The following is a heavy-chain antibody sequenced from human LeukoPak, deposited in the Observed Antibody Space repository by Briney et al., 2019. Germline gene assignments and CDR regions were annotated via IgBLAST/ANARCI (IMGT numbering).Heavy chain of an antibody. CDR1: GDSISSSPYY. D-gene: IGHD3-16*02. V-gene: IGHV4-39*07. CDR3: ARDALSSFDY. J-gene: IGHJ4*02. Sequence: SETLSLTCTVSGDSISSSPYYWGWIRQPPGKGLEWIGGIHYSGSTYYNPSLKTRVSISVDTSKNQFSLKLSSVTAADTAVYYCARDALSSFDYWGQGTLVTVSS. CDR2: IHYSGST.